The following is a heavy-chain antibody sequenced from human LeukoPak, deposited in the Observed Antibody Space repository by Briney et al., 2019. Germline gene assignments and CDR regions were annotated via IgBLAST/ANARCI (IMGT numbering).Heavy chain of an antibody. CDR3: ARRDDYSSLGFDY. CDR1: GGSIGSTTYY. CDR2: IYYSGST. D-gene: IGHD4-11*01. Sequence: PSETLSLTCTVSGGSIGSTTYYWGWIRQPPGKELECIGSIYYSGSTYYNPSLKSRVTISLDTSKNQFSLKLSSVTAADTAVYYCARRDDYSSLGFDYWGQGTLVTVSS. J-gene: IGHJ4*02. V-gene: IGHV4-39*01.